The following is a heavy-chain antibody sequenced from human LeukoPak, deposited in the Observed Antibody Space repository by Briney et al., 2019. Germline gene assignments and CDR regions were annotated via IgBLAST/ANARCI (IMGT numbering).Heavy chain of an antibody. CDR3: VRGSGYGSGPY. CDR1: GFTFSSHW. J-gene: IGHJ4*02. V-gene: IGHV3-74*01. Sequence: GGSLRLSCAASGFTFSSHWMHWVRQAPGKGLVWVARINTYGSSTSYADSVKGRFTISRDNDKNTLYLQMSSLRAADTAVYYCVRGSGYGSGPYWSQGALVTVSS. CDR2: INTYGSST. D-gene: IGHD3-10*01.